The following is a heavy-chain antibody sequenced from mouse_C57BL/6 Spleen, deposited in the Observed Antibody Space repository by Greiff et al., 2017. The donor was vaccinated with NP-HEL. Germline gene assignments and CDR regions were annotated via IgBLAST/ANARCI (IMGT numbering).Heavy chain of an antibody. D-gene: IGHD1-1*01. CDR2: IYPGSGST. V-gene: IGHV1-55*01. Sequence: VKLQQPGAELVKPGASVKMSCKASGYTFTSYWITWVKQRPGQGLEWIGDIYPGSGSTNYNEKFKSKATLTVDTSSSTAYMQLSSLTSEDSAVYYCARWDYYGSSYAMDYWGQGTSVTVSS. CDR1: GYTFTSYW. CDR3: ARWDYYGSSYAMDY. J-gene: IGHJ4*01.